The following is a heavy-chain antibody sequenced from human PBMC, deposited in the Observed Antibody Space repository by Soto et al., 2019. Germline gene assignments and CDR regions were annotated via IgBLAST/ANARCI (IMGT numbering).Heavy chain of an antibody. CDR3: ARGEWLDLAIFDY. J-gene: IGHJ4*02. V-gene: IGHV3-7*05. CDR1: GFTFSSYW. Sequence: GGSLRLSCAASGFTFSSYWMSWVRQAPGKGLEWVANIKQDGSEKYYVDSVKGRFTISRDNAMNSLYLQMNSLRAEDTAVYYCARGEWLDLAIFDYWGQGTLVTVSS. D-gene: IGHD6-19*01. CDR2: IKQDGSEK.